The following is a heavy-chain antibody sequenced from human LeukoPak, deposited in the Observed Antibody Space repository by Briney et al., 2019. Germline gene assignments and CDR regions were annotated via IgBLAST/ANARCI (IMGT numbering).Heavy chain of an antibody. J-gene: IGHJ3*02. CDR1: GGSISSYY. V-gene: IGHV4-59*08. CDR2: IYYSGST. Sequence: SETLSLTCTVSGGSISSYYWSWIRQPPGKGLEWIGYIYYSGSTNYNPSLKSRVTISVDTSRNQFSLKLSSVTAADTAVYYCASPAPYDSSGYGAFDIWGQGTMVTVSS. D-gene: IGHD3-22*01. CDR3: ASPAPYDSSGYGAFDI.